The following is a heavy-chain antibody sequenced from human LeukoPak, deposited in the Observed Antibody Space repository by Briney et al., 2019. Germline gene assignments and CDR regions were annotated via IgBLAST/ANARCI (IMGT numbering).Heavy chain of an antibody. D-gene: IGHD3-3*01. J-gene: IGHJ4*02. CDR3: ARDRAWNYFDS. V-gene: IGHV3-30*03. CDR1: GFTFSNHG. CDR2: ISSDGSRK. Sequence: PGGSLRLSCAPSGFTFSNHGMHWVRQAPGKGLEGVAIISSDGSRKYYAHSVEGRFTISGDNSKNTLYLQMDSLRAEDTAVYYCARDRAWNYFDSWGQGTLVTVSS.